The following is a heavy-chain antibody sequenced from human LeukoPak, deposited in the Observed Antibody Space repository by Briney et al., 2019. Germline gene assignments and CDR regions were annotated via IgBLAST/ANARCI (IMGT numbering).Heavy chain of an antibody. J-gene: IGHJ4*02. CDR3: ARGARGYCSGGSCLYDY. V-gene: IGHV1-8*01. CDR2: MNPNSGNT. CDR1: GYTFTSYD. D-gene: IGHD2-15*01. Sequence: ASVKVSCKASGYTFTSYDINWVRQATGQGLEWMGWMNPNSGNTGYAQKFQGRVTMTGNTSISTAYMELSSLRSEDTAVYYCARGARGYCSGGSCLYDYWGQGTLVTVSS.